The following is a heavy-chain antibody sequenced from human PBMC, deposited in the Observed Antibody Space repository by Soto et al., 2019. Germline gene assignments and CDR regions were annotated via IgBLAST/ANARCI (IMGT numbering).Heavy chain of an antibody. CDR3: ASAYYYDSSGPFDY. CDR1: GFTFSSYA. J-gene: IGHJ4*02. CDR2: ISYDGSNK. D-gene: IGHD3-22*01. V-gene: IGHV3-30-3*01. Sequence: TWGSLRLSCAASGFTFSSYAIHWFRHSPGKGLEWVAVISYDGSNKYYADSVKGRFTISRDNSKNTLYLQMNSLRAEDTAVYYCASAYYYDSSGPFDYWGQGTLVTVSS.